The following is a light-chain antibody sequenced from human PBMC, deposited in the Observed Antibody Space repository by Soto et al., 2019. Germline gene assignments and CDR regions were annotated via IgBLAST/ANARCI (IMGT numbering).Light chain of an antibody. CDR2: GAS. CDR1: QSVSSN. J-gene: IGKJ5*01. CDR3: QQRADWPIT. Sequence: EIVMTQSPATLSVSPGERATLSCRASQSVSSNLAWYQQKPGQAPRLLIYGASSRATGIPVRFSGSGSGTDFTLTISRLEPEDFAVYYCQQRADWPITFGQGTRLEN. V-gene: IGKV3-15*01.